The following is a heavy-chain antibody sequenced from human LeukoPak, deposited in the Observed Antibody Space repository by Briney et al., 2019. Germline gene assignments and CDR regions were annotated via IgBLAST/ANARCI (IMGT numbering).Heavy chain of an antibody. J-gene: IGHJ3*02. CDR2: ISAYNGNT. CDR3: ARDVATKYYDFWSGYYRESGAFDI. Sequence: GASVKVSCKASGYTFTSYGISWVRQAPGQGLEWMGWISAYNGNTNYAQKLQGRVTMTTDTSTSTAYMELRSLRSDDTAVYYCARDVATKYYDFWSGYYRESGAFDIWGQGTMVTVSS. V-gene: IGHV1-18*01. D-gene: IGHD3-3*01. CDR1: GYTFTSYG.